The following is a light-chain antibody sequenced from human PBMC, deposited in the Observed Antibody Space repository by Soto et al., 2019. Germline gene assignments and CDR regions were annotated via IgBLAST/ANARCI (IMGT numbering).Light chain of an antibody. Sequence: QSVLTQPPSVSDAPGQSVTISCTGSSSNIGAGYEAHWYQQVPGTAPKLLIYENNNRPSGVPDRFSGSKSGTSASLAITGLQAEDEAEYYCQSYDSSLSGYVFGTGTKVTVL. J-gene: IGLJ1*01. CDR3: QSYDSSLSGYV. CDR1: SSNIGAGYE. V-gene: IGLV1-40*01. CDR2: ENN.